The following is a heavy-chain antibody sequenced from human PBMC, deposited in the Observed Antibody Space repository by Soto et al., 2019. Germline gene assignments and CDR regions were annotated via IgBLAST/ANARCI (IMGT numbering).Heavy chain of an antibody. CDR1: GFTFSSYA. J-gene: IGHJ4*02. CDR2: ISGSGGST. Sequence: GGSLRLSCAASGFTFSSYAMSWVRQAPGKGLEWVSAISGSGGSTYYADSVKGRFTISRDNSKNTLYLQMNSLRAEDTAVYYCAKDGGSDFWSGYYNEYYFDYCGQGTLVTV. CDR3: AKDGGSDFWSGYYNEYYFDY. D-gene: IGHD3-3*01. V-gene: IGHV3-23*01.